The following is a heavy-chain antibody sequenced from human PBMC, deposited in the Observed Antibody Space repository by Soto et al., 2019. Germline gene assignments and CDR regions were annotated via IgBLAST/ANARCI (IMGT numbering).Heavy chain of an antibody. CDR1: GFSLSTSGVG. Sequence: QITLKESGHTLVRPTQNLTLTCAFSGFSLSTSGVGVGWIRQPPGKALEWLAVIYWDDSKHYSPSLRSRLTITKDTSKNQVVLTMTNMDPMDTGTYYCAHKGPEDWPLDYWGQGTLVTVSS. J-gene: IGHJ4*02. CDR3: AHKGPEDWPLDY. D-gene: IGHD3-9*01. CDR2: IYWDDSK. V-gene: IGHV2-5*02.